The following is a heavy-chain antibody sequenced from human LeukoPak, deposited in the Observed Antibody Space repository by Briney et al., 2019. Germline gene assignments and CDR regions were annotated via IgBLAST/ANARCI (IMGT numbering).Heavy chain of an antibody. CDR3: ARARCSRTSCNTESDY. Sequence: GGSLRLSCAASGFTFSPYWMHWVRQAPGKGLVWVARITSDGSSTAYADSVKGRFTISRDNTKNTLYLQMNNLRAEDTAVYYCARARCSRTSCNTESDYWGQGILVTVSS. D-gene: IGHD2-2*01. J-gene: IGHJ4*02. CDR2: ITSDGSST. V-gene: IGHV3-74*01. CDR1: GFTFSPYW.